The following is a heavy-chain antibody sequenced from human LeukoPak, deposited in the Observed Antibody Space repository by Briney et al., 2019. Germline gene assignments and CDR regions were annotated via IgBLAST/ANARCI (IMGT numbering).Heavy chain of an antibody. V-gene: IGHV3-74*01. J-gene: IGHJ4*02. CDR1: GFTFSDYW. D-gene: IGHD1-26*01. Sequence: GGSLRLSCAASGFTFSDYWMHWVRQAPGKGLGWGSRINIDGTFIRHADSVQGRFTISRDAAKNTLFLQMNSLRAEDTAVYYCAREARVGGALQYWGQGVLVTVSA. CDR3: AREARVGGALQY. CDR2: INIDGTFI.